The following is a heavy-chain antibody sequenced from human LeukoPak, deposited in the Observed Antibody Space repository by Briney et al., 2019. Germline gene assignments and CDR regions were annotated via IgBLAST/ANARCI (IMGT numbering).Heavy chain of an antibody. J-gene: IGHJ3*02. D-gene: IGHD4-17*01. CDR1: GYTFTGYY. V-gene: IGHV1-2*02. CDR2: INPNSGGT. CDR3: ASSSTLTTYAFDI. Sequence: GASVKVSCKAFGYTFTGYYMHWMRQAPGQGLEWMGWINPNSGGTNYAQNFQGRVTMTRDTSISTAYMEVSRLTSDDTAVYYCASSSTLTTYAFDIWGQGTMVTVSS.